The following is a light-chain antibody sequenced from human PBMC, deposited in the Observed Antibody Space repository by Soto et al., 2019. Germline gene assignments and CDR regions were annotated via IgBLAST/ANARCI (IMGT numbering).Light chain of an antibody. J-gene: IGLJ1*01. V-gene: IGLV2-11*01. CDR3: CSYAGSYPFV. CDR2: DVD. Sequence: QSVLTQPASVSGSPGQSITISCTGTSSDVGGYNYVSWYQHHPGKAPKLMIYDVDKRPSGIPGRFSGSKSGNTASLTISGLQAEDEADYYCCSYAGSYPFVFGTGNKV. CDR1: SSDVGGYNY.